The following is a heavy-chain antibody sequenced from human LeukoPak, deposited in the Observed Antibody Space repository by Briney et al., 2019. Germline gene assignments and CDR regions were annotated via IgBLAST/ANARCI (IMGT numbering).Heavy chain of an antibody. CDR2: IKSKTDGGTT. CDR1: GFTFSTAW. J-gene: IGHJ3*01. CDR3: TTSHRGV. V-gene: IGHV3-15*07. Sequence: PGGSLRLSCAASGFTFSTAWMNWVRQAPGKGLEWVGRIKSKTDGGTTDHAEPVKGRFTISRGDSRNMLYLQMNSLKTEDTAVYYCTTSHRGVWGQGTMVTVSS.